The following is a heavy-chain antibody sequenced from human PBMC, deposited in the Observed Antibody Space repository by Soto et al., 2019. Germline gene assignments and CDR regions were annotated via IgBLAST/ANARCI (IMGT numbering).Heavy chain of an antibody. V-gene: IGHV3-53*04. D-gene: IGHD4-17*01. CDR1: GFTVSSNY. Sequence: GGSLRLSCAASGFTVSSNYMSWVRQAPGKGLEWVSVIYSGGSTYYADSVKGRFTISRHNSKNTLYLQLNSLRAEDTAVYYCARGADYGDFYYCMDVWGKGTTVTVSS. CDR2: IYSGGST. J-gene: IGHJ6*03. CDR3: ARGADYGDFYYCMDV.